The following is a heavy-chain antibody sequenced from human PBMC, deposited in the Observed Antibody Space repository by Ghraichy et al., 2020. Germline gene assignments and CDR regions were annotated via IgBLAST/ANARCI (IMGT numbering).Heavy chain of an antibody. Sequence: SETLSLTCAVSGYSISSGYYWGWIRQPPGKGLEWIGSISHSGRTYYNLSLKSRLTISLDTSKNQFSLKLSSVTAADTAVYYCARSGVIAGNDYWGQGTLVTVSS. V-gene: IGHV4-38-2*01. CDR3: ARSGVIAGNDY. CDR2: ISHSGRT. D-gene: IGHD6-13*01. J-gene: IGHJ4*02. CDR1: GYSISSGYY.